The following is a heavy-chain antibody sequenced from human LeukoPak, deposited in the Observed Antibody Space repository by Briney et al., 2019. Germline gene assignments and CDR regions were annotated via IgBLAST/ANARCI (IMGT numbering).Heavy chain of an antibody. D-gene: IGHD2-15*01. CDR2: IYTSGST. J-gene: IGHJ6*03. V-gene: IGHV4-61*08. Sequence: SETLSLTCTVFGGSVSSGGYYWSWIRQHPGKGLEWIGRIYTSGSTNYNPSLNSRVTMSVDTSKNQFSLKLSSVTAADTAVYYCARGGYDYYYYYYMDVWGKGTTVTVSS. CDR1: GGSVSSGGYY. CDR3: ARGGYDYYYYYYMDV.